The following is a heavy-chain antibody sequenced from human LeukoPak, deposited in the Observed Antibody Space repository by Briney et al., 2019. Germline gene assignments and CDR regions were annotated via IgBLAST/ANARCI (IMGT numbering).Heavy chain of an antibody. Sequence: GGSLRLSCAASGFTFNRYSMNWVRQAPGKGLAWVSSISTSSSYIYYADSVKGRFTISRDNARNSLYLQMNSLRAEDTAVYYCATGGKWELHQGSFDYWGQGTLVTVSS. V-gene: IGHV3-21*01. CDR1: GFTFNRYS. D-gene: IGHD1-26*01. CDR3: ATGGKWELHQGSFDY. J-gene: IGHJ4*02. CDR2: ISTSSSYI.